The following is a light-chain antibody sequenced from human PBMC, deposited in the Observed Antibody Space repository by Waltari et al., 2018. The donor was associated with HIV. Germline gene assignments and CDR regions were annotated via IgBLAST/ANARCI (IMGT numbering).Light chain of an antibody. CDR2: EVS. CDR3: CSYAGKSNTFLI. Sequence: QSALTQPASVSGSPGQSITISCTGTSNDVGSYNFVSWYQQHPGKAPRLIIYEVSKRPSGVSNRVSGSTSGNTASLTISGLQAEDEADYSCCSYAGKSNTFLIFGGGTKLTVL. J-gene: IGLJ2*01. CDR1: SNDVGSYNF. V-gene: IGLV2-23*02.